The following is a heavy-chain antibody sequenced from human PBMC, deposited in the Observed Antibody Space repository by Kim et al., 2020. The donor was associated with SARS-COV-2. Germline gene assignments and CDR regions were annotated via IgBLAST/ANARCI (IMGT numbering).Heavy chain of an antibody. CDR1: GYTFTTYG. CDR2: VSPISDNT. Sequence: ASLKVSCEASGYTFTTYGISWVRQAPGQGPEWMGRVSPISDNTNYAQKFQGRVTMTTDTSTRTAYMELRSLTSDDTAIYYCARDRVVVASSGFDSWGQGTLVTVS. V-gene: IGHV1-18*01. J-gene: IGHJ4*02. CDR3: ARDRVVVASSGFDS. D-gene: IGHD2-21*01.